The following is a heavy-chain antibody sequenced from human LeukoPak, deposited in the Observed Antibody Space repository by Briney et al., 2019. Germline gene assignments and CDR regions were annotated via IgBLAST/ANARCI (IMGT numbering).Heavy chain of an antibody. J-gene: IGHJ5*02. CDR2: IYPGDSDT. V-gene: IGHV5-51*01. Sequence: GESLKISCQGSGYSFTSYWIGWVRQMPGKGLEWMGIIYPGDSDTRYSPSFQGQVTISADKSISTAYLQWSSLKASDTATYYCARHPFGGSLDVGWFDPWGQGTLVTVSS. D-gene: IGHD2-15*01. CDR1: GYSFTSYW. CDR3: ARHPFGGSLDVGWFDP.